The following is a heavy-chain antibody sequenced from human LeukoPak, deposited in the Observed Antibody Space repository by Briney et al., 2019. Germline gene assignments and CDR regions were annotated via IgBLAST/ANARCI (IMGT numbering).Heavy chain of an antibody. D-gene: IGHD4-23*01. CDR1: GFTFSSYW. Sequence: GGSLRPSCAASGFTFSSYWMSWVRQAPGKGLEWVSVIYSGGSTYYADSVKGRFTISRDNSKNTLYLQMNSLRAEDTAVYYCARANYGGNCFDYWGQGTLVTVSS. CDR2: IYSGGST. J-gene: IGHJ4*02. CDR3: ARANYGGNCFDY. V-gene: IGHV3-53*01.